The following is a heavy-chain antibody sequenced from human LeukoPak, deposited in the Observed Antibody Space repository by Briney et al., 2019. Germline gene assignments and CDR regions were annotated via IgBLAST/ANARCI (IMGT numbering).Heavy chain of an antibody. D-gene: IGHD3-22*01. CDR3: AKDLGLYYYDSSGYYYGVYFDY. Sequence: GGSLRLSCAASGFTFSNAWMSWVRQAPGKGLEWVSVIYSDGSTYYADSVKGRFTISRDKSKNTLYLQMNSLRAEDTAVYYCAKDLGLYYYDSSGYYYGVYFDYWGQGTLVTVSS. V-gene: IGHV3-53*01. CDR2: IYSDGST. CDR1: GFTFSNAW. J-gene: IGHJ4*02.